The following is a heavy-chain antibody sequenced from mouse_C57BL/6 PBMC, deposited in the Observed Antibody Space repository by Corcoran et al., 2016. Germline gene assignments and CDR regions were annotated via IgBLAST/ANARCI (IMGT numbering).Heavy chain of an antibody. D-gene: IGHD1-1*02. Sequence: EVQLQQSGPVLVKPGASVKMSCKASGYTFTDYYMIWVKQSHGKSIEWIGVINPYNGGTSYNQKFKGKDTLTVDKSSSTAYMELNSLTSEYSAVYYCARTGAWFAYWGQGTLVTVSA. V-gene: IGHV1-19*01. CDR3: ARTGAWFAY. J-gene: IGHJ3*01. CDR1: GYTFTDYY. CDR2: INPYNGGT.